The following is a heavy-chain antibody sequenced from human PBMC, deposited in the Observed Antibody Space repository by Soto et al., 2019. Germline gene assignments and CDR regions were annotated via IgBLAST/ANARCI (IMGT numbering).Heavy chain of an antibody. V-gene: IGHV3-23*01. CDR2: ISGSGGST. CDR3: AKSGCSGGSCHASYYYYYMDV. CDR1: GFTFSSYA. Sequence: GGSPRLSCAASGFTFSSYAMSWVRQAPGKGLEWVSAISGSGGSTYYADSVKGRFTISRDNSKNTLYLQMNSLRAEDTAVYYCAKSGCSGGSCHASYYYYYMDVWGKGTTVTVSS. D-gene: IGHD2-15*01. J-gene: IGHJ6*03.